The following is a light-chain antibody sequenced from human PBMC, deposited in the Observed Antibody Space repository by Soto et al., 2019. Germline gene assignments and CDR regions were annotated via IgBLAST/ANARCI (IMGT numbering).Light chain of an antibody. CDR3: QQYYRTPRIT. CDR1: QSVLYSSNNKNY. J-gene: IGKJ4*01. CDR2: WAS. Sequence: DIVMTQSPDSLAVSLGERATINCKSSQSVLYSSNNKNYLAWYQQKPGQPPKLLIYWASTRESGVPDRFSGSGSGTDFTLTISSLQAEDVAVYYCQQYYRTPRITSGGGTKVEIK. V-gene: IGKV4-1*01.